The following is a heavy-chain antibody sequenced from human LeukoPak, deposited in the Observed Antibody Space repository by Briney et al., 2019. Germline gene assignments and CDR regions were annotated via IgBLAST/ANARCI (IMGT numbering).Heavy chain of an antibody. CDR2: IYTSGST. V-gene: IGHV4-4*07. CDR1: GGSISSYY. CDR3: ARMTYSSSWCYFDY. Sequence: SETLSLTCTVSGGSISSYYWSWIRQPAGKGLEWIGRIYTSGSTNYNPSLKSRVTMSVDTSKNQFSLKLSSVTAADTAVYYCARMTYSSSWCYFDYWGQGTLVTVSS. J-gene: IGHJ4*02. D-gene: IGHD6-13*01.